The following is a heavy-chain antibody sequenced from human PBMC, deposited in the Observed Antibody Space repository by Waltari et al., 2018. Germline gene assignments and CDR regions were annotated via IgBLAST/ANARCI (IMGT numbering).Heavy chain of an antibody. CDR2: ISAYNGNT. CDR1: GYTFTSYG. V-gene: IGHV1-18*01. D-gene: IGHD1-26*01. J-gene: IGHJ4*02. CDR3: ARGGPLGAHQSYFDY. Sequence: QVQLVQSGAEVKKPVPSVKVSCKDSGYTFTSYGLSWVRPAPGQGPEWMGWISAYNGNTNYAQKLQGRVTMTTDTSPSTAYMELRSLRSDDTAVYYCARGGPLGAHQSYFDYWGQGTLVTVSS.